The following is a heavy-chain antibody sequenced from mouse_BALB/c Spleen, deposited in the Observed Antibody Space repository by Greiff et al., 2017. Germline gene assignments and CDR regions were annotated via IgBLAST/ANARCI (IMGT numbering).Heavy chain of an antibody. CDR1: GFTFSSYA. D-gene: IGHD2-3*01. CDR3: AREPFYDGYYPAWFAY. V-gene: IGHV5-6-5*01. Sequence: VMLVESGGGLVKPGGSLKLSCAASGFTFSSYAMSWVRQTPEKRLEWVASISSGGSTYYPDSVKGRFTISRDNARNILYLQMRSLRSEDTAMYYCAREPFYDGYYPAWFAYWGQGTLVTVSA. J-gene: IGHJ3*01. CDR2: ISSGGST.